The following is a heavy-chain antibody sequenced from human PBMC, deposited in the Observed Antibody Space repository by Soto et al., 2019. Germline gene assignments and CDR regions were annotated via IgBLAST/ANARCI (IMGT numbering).Heavy chain of an antibody. CDR2: IHYSGHT. CDR1: GYSITSYH. J-gene: IGHJ6*02. D-gene: IGHD2-15*01. Sequence: QVQLQESGPGLVKPSETLSLTCTVSGYSITSYHWCWIRRPPGKVLEWIGHIHYSGHTNYNPSLKSRVTIAADTSKNPVSLEVRSLTAADTAVYYCARDRHTVGKPGTISYSGVAVWGQGTTVTVSS. CDR3: ARDRHTVGKPGTISYSGVAV. V-gene: IGHV4-59*01.